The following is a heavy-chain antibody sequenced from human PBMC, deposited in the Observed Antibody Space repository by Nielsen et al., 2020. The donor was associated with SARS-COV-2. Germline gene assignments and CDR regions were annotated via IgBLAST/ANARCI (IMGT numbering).Heavy chain of an antibody. CDR1: GFALSAYG. J-gene: IGHJ6*03. V-gene: IGHV3-48*01. CDR2: IRMSDGAT. Sequence: GESLKISCTASGFALSAYGMDWVRQVPGRGLEWLAHIRMSDGATQYADSVRGRFTISRDNAKNSLYLQMNSLKTEDTAVYYCARQDSSGWFKYYYYMDVWGKGTTVTVSS. D-gene: IGHD6-19*01. CDR3: ARQDSSGWFKYYYYMDV.